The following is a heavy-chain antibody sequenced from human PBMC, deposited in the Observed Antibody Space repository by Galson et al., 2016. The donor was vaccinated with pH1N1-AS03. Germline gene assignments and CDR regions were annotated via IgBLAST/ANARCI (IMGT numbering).Heavy chain of an antibody. CDR2: IYPGDSYT. D-gene: IGHD5/OR15-5a*01. V-gene: IGHV5-51*03. CDR1: GYSFTNYW. Sequence: QSGAEVKKPGESLKISCKGSGYSFTNYWIGWVRQMPGKGLEWMGIIYPGDSYTRYSPSFQGQVTISSDKSITTAYLQWSNLKASDTAMYYCARNRLSVTHSFSTRGIDVWGKGTPVTVSS. CDR3: ARNRLSVTHSFSTRGIDV. J-gene: IGHJ6*04.